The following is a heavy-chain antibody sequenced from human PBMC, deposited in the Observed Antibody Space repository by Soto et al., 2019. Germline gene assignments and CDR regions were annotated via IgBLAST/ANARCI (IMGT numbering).Heavy chain of an antibody. CDR1: GGSISSGGYY. CDR2: IYYSGST. J-gene: IGHJ4*02. Sequence: SETLSLTCTVSGGSISSGGYYWSWIRQHPGKGLEWIGYIYYSGSTYYNPSLKSRVTISVDTSKNQFSLKLSSVTAADTAVYYCARRSYYGSAYYFDYWGQGTLVTVSS. D-gene: IGHD3-10*01. V-gene: IGHV4-31*02. CDR3: ARRSYYGSAYYFDY.